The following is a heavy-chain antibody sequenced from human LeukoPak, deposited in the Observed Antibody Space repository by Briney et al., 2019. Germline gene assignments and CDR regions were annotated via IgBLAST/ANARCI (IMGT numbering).Heavy chain of an antibody. CDR2: ISWNSGSI. Sequence: GGSLRLSCAASGFTFDDYAMHWVRHAPGKGLEWVSGISWNSGSIGYADSVKGRFTISRDNAKNSLYLQMNSLRAEDTAVYYCARDLLPTVTTLKGVLGDWGQGTLVTVSS. J-gene: IGHJ4*02. CDR1: GFTFDDYA. D-gene: IGHD4-17*01. V-gene: IGHV3-9*01. CDR3: ARDLLPTVTTLKGVLGD.